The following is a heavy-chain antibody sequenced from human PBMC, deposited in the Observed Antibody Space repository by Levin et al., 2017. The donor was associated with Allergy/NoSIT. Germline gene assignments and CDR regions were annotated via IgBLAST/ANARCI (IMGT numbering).Heavy chain of an antibody. Sequence: GGSLRLSCAASGFTFSNAWMSWVRQTPGKGLEWVGRIKSKTDGATTDYDAPVKGRFTISRDESKNTLYLQMNSLKTEDTAMYYCTTDHPSRYGDYGKGFDYWGQGTLVTVSA. V-gene: IGHV3-15*01. CDR2: IKSKTDGATT. CDR1: GFTFSNAW. D-gene: IGHD4-17*01. J-gene: IGHJ4*02. CDR3: TTDHPSRYGDYGKGFDY.